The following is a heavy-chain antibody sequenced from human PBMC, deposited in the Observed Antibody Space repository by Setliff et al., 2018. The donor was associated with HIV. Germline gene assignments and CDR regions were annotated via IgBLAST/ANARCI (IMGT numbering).Heavy chain of an antibody. CDR2: IFHSGDT. V-gene: IGHV4-59*04. D-gene: IGHD3-22*01. CDR3: ARHVRYDYDTSGFAFDY. CDR1: GGSIRDDY. Sequence: PSETLSLTCSVSGGSIRDDYWTWIRQPPGKGLEWIGLIFHSGDTFYNPALKSPVTLSVDTSKSQFSLNLGSVTAADTAIYYCARHVRYDYDTSGFAFDYWGQGTPVTVSS. J-gene: IGHJ4*02.